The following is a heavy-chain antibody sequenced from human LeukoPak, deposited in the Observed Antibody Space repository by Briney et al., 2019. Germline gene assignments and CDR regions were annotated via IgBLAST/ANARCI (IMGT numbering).Heavy chain of an antibody. CDR3: AKIASAPSNSGMDV. CDR2: IYSGGST. CDR1: GFTVSSNY. Sequence: PGGSLRLSCAASGFTVSSNYMSWVRQAPGKGLEWVSVIYSGGSTYYADSVKGRFTISRDNSKNTLYLQMNSLRAEDTAVYYCAKIASAPSNSGMDVWGQGTTVTVSS. D-gene: IGHD6-6*01. J-gene: IGHJ6*02. V-gene: IGHV3-66*01.